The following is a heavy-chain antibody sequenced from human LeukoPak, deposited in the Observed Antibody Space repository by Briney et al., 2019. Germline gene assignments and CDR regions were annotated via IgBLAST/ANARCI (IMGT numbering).Heavy chain of an antibody. J-gene: IGHJ5*02. CDR1: GGSISSYY. CDR3: ARQYRARNWFDP. V-gene: IGHV4-59*01. D-gene: IGHD1-1*01. Sequence: SETLSLTCTVSGGSISSYYWSWIRRPPGKGLEWIGYIYYSGSTNYNPSLKSRVTISVDTSKNQFSLKLGSVTAADTAVYYCARQYRARNWFDPWGQGTLVTVSS. CDR2: IYYSGST.